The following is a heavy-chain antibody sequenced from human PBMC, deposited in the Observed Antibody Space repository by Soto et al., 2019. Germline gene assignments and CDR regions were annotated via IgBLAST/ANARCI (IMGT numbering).Heavy chain of an antibody. V-gene: IGHV1-69*06. CDR1: GGFKSYS. J-gene: IGHJ5*02. Sequence: QVQLVQSGAEVKKPGSSVKVSCKGSGGFKSYSISWVRQAPGQGPEWMGGIIPIFATPTYAQKFQGRVTITADKSTSTAYMELSRLTSEDTAVYYCARGGPVIIPAATNWFDPWGQGTLVSVSS. CDR2: IIPIFATP. D-gene: IGHD2-2*01. CDR3: ARGGPVIIPAATNWFDP.